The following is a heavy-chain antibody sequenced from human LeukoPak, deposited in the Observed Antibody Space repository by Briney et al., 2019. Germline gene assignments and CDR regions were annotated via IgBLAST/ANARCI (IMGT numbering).Heavy chain of an antibody. V-gene: IGHV4-59*01. CDR3: ARGYCSSTSCYAGPIDY. Sequence: SETLSLTCTVSGGSISSYYWSWIRQPPGKGLEWIGYIYYNGSTNYNPSLKSRVTISVDTSKNQFSLKLSSVTAADTAVYYCARGYCSSTSCYAGPIDYWGQGTLVTVSS. J-gene: IGHJ4*02. CDR1: GGSISSYY. D-gene: IGHD2-2*01. CDR2: IYYNGST.